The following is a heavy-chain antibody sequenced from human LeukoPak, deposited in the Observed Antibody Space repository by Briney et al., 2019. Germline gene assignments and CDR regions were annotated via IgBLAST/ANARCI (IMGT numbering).Heavy chain of an antibody. D-gene: IGHD1-26*01. J-gene: IGHJ6*02. V-gene: IGHV1-8*01. Sequence: ASVKVSCKASGYPFNTYDINWVRQATGQGLEWMGWMNPNSGNTNCVQKFKGRVTMTRDTAMGTAYMELSSLTSEDTAVYYCASEKWVKREGVYYYYGITVWGQGTTVTVSS. CDR2: MNPNSGNT. CDR1: GYPFNTYD. CDR3: ASEKWVKREGVYYYYGITV.